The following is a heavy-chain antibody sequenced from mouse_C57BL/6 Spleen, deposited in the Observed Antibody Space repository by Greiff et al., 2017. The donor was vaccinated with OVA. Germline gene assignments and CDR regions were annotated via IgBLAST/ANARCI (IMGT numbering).Heavy chain of an antibody. D-gene: IGHD1-1*01. J-gene: IGHJ1*03. Sequence: VQLQQSGPELVKPGASVKIPCKASGYTFTDYNMDWVKQSHGKSLEWIGDINPNNGGTIYNQKFKGKATLTVDKSSSTAYMGLRSLTSEDTAVYYCVYGSSSYWYFDVWGTGTTVTVSS. CDR2: INPNNGGT. CDR1: GYTFTDYN. CDR3: VYGSSSYWYFDV. V-gene: IGHV1-18*01.